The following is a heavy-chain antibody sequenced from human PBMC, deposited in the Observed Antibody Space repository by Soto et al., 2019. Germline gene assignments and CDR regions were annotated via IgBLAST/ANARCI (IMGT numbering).Heavy chain of an antibody. CDR3: ARGRPAGRRFAGTNPFNY. CDR2: IYHSGST. J-gene: IGHJ4*02. Sequence: SETLSLTCAVSGGSISSSNWWSWVRQPPGKGLEWIGEIYHSGSTNYNPSLKSRVTISVDKSKNQFSLKLSSVTAADTAVYYCARGRPAGRRFAGTNPFNYWGQGTLVTVSS. V-gene: IGHV4-4*02. CDR1: GGSISSSNW. D-gene: IGHD6-13*01.